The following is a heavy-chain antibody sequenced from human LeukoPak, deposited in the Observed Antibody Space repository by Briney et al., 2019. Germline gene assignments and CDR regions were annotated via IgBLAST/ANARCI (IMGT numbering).Heavy chain of an antibody. V-gene: IGHV3-30*18. J-gene: IGHJ4*02. CDR3: AKDSEGYYFDY. CDR1: RFTFSSYG. Sequence: GGSLRLSCAASRFTFSSYGMHWVRQAPGKGLEWVAVISYDGSNKYYADSVKGRFTISRDNSKNTLYLQMDSLRAEDTAVYYCAKDSEGYYFDYWGQGTLVTVSS. CDR2: ISYDGSNK.